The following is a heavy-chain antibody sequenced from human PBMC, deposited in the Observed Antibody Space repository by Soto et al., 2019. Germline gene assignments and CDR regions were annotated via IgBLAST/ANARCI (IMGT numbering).Heavy chain of an antibody. Sequence: SQTLSLTCAISGDRVSSNSAAWNWIRQSPSRGLEWLGRTYYRSKWYNDYAVSVKSRITINPDTSKNQFSLQLNSVTPEDTAVYYCARDRIFVATIQYYYYGMDVWGQGTTVTVSS. CDR2: TYYRSKWYN. CDR3: ARDRIFVATIQYYYYGMDV. CDR1: GDRVSSNSAA. D-gene: IGHD5-12*01. V-gene: IGHV6-1*01. J-gene: IGHJ6*02.